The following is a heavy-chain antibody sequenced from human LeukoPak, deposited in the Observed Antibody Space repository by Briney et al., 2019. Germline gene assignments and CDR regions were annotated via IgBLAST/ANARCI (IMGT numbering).Heavy chain of an antibody. D-gene: IGHD2-15*01. CDR2: IYSGGRT. CDR1: GFSVSRNY. V-gene: IGHV3-66*02. J-gene: IGHJ4*02. CDR3: AREGIVVATKFDY. Sequence: GSLRLSCAASGFSVSRNYMTWVRQAPGKGLEWVSVIYSGGRTDYADSVKGRFTISRDSSKNTLYLQMNSLRAEDTAVYYCAREGIVVATKFDYWGQGTLVTVS.